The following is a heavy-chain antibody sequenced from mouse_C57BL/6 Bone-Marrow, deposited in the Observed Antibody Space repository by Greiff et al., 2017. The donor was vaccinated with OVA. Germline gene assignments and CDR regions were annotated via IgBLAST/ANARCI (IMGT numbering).Heavy chain of an antibody. CDR3: ARHAVGHLDY. CDR1: GFTFSDYY. V-gene: IGHV5-12*01. D-gene: IGHD3-3*01. CDR2: ISNGGGST. J-gene: IGHJ2*01. Sequence: DVMLVESGGGLVQPGGSLKLSCAASGFTFSDYYMYWVRQTPEKRLEWVAYISNGGGSTYYPDTVKGRFTISRDNAKNTLYLQMSRLKSEDTAMYYCARHAVGHLDYWGQGTTLTVSS.